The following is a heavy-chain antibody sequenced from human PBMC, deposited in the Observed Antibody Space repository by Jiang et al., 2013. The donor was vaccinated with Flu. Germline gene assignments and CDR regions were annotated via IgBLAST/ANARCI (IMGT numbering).Heavy chain of an antibody. CDR1: GYTFTSYG. CDR3: ARDLGPNPLLGMVDY. J-gene: IGHJ4*02. Sequence: GAEVKKPGASVKVSCKASGYTFTSYGISWVRQAPGQGLEWMGWISAYNGNTNYAQKLQGRVTMTTDTSTSTAYMELRSLRSDDTAVCYCARDLGPNPLLGMVDYWGQGTLVTVSS. D-gene: IGHD7-27*01. CDR2: ISAYNGNT. V-gene: IGHV1-18*01.